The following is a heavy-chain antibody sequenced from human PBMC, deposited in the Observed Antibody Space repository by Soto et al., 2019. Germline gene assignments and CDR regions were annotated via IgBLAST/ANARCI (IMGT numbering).Heavy chain of an antibody. Sequence: QVQLQESGPGLVKPSQTLSLTCTVSGGSISTGGYYWTWIRQHPGKGLKWIGYIYYSGSTYYNPSLKIRVTISVDTSKNQFSLKLSSMTAADTAVYYCARGLSVTLFDNWGQGTLVTVSS. CDR3: ARGLSVTLFDN. CDR1: GGSISTGGYY. J-gene: IGHJ4*02. V-gene: IGHV4-31*03. D-gene: IGHD4-17*01. CDR2: IYYSGST.